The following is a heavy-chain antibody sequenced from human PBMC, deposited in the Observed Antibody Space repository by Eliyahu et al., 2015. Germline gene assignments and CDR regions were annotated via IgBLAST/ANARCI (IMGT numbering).Heavy chain of an antibody. J-gene: IGHJ4*02. V-gene: IGHV3-64*01. D-gene: IGHD3-16*01. CDR3: ARGITFGTVMDYFDY. CDR2: ISGNGEST. Sequence: SCAASGFSFSTYAMHWVRQAPGKGLEYVSAISGNGESTYYANSVKGRFTISRDNSKNTLYLQMGSLKAEDMAVYYCARGITFGTVMDYFDYWGQGTLVTVSS. CDR1: GFSFSTYA.